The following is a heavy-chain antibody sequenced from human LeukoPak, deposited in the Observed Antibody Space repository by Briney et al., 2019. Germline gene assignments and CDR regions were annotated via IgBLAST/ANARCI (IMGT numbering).Heavy chain of an antibody. V-gene: IGHV4-34*01. Sequence: KSSETLSLTCAVYGGSFSGYYWSWIRQPPGKGLEWIGEINHSGSTYYNPSLKSRVTISVDTSKNQFSLKLSSVTAADTAVYYCARYDVWGSYRAFDYWGQGTLVTVSS. J-gene: IGHJ4*02. CDR2: INHSGST. CDR1: GGSFSGYY. D-gene: IGHD3-16*02. CDR3: ARYDVWGSYRAFDY.